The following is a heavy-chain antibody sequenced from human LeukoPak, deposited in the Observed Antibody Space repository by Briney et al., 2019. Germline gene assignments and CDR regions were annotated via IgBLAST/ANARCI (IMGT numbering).Heavy chain of an antibody. V-gene: IGHV4-4*07. CDR3: ARDLSYYESRDAFDI. CDR2: ISASGST. J-gene: IGHJ3*02. D-gene: IGHD3-22*01. Sequence: TSETLSLTCTVSGASITGYYWSWIRQPAGKGLEWIGRISASGSTNNNPFFTGRVTMSVDTSKNQFSLRLSSVTAADTAVYYCARDLSYYESRDAFDIWGQGTTVTVFS. CDR1: GASITGYY.